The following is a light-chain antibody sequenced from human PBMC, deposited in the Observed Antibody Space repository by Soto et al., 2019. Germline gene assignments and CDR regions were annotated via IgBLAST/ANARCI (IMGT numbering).Light chain of an antibody. V-gene: IGLV2-8*01. CDR2: EVS. J-gene: IGLJ2*01. CDR1: SSDVGGYNF. Sequence: QPVLTQPPSASGSPGQSVTISCTGTSSDVGGYNFVSWYQQHPGRAPRLMVSEVSKRPSGVPDRFSGSKSGNTASLTVSGLQAEDEAEYYCSSYAGSNNLVFGGGTKVTVL. CDR3: SSYAGSNNLV.